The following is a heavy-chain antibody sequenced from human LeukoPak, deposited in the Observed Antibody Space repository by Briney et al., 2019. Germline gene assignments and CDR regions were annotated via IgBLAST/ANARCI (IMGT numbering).Heavy chain of an antibody. J-gene: IGHJ4*02. D-gene: IGHD3-10*01. V-gene: IGHV3-33*01. CDR1: GFTFSNYA. CDR2: IWSDGSNK. Sequence: PGSSLRLSCAASGFTFSNYAMHWVRQAPGKGLEWVAVIWSDGSNKYYADSVKGRLTITRDNSKNTLYLQMNSLRADDTAMYYCARHRGSGTHLTSFDYWGQGTLVTVSS. CDR3: ARHRGSGTHLTSFDY.